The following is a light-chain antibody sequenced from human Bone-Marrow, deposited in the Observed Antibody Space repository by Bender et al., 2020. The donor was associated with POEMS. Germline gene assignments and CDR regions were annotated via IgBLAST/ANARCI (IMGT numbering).Light chain of an antibody. J-gene: IGLJ3*02. CDR3: QAWDIGAAV. CDR2: QDS. V-gene: IGLV3-1*01. CDR1: RLVDKY. Sequence: SYELTQPPSVSVSPGQTASITCSGDRLVDKYVCWYQQRPGQSPLLVIYQDSKRPSGIPERFSASNSGNTATLTITGTQAMDAADYYCQAWDIGAAVFDGGTKLTVL.